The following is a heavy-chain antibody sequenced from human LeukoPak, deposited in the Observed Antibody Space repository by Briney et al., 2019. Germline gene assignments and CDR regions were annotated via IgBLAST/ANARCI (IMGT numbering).Heavy chain of an antibody. V-gene: IGHV1-18*01. Sequence: GASVKVSCKASGYTFTSYGISWVRQAPGQGLEWMGWTSAYNGNTNYAQKLQGRVTMTTDTSTSTAYMELRSLRSDDTAVYYCAREGIAVAGMPAQYYYYGMDVWGQGTTVTVSS. D-gene: IGHD6-19*01. J-gene: IGHJ6*02. CDR2: TSAYNGNT. CDR3: AREGIAVAGMPAQYYYYGMDV. CDR1: GYTFTSYG.